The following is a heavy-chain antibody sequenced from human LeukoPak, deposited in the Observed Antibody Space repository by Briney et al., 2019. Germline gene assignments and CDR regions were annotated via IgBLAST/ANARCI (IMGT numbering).Heavy chain of an antibody. J-gene: IGHJ4*02. Sequence: PGGSLRLSCAASGFTFSSYAMSWVRQAPGKGPEWVSAISGSGGSTYYADSVKGRFTVSRDNSKNTLYLQMNSLRAEDTAMYHCARYETSRGSLDYWGQGTLVAVSS. V-gene: IGHV3-23*01. CDR2: ISGSGGST. D-gene: IGHD1-26*01. CDR1: GFTFSSYA. CDR3: ARYETSRGSLDY.